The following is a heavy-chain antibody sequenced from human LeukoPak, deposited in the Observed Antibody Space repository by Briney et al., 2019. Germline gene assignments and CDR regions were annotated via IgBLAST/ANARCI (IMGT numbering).Heavy chain of an antibody. CDR1: GYTFTSYD. D-gene: IGHD1-26*01. V-gene: IGHV1-8*01. J-gene: IGHJ4*02. CDR2: MNPNSGNT. CDR3: ARTPRRERRIVGTREYYFDY. Sequence: ASVKVSCKASGYTFTSYDINWVRQATGQGLEWMGWMNPNSGNTGYAQKFQGRVTMTRNTSISTAYMELSSLRSEDTAVYYCARTPRRERRIVGTREYYFDYWGQGTLVTVSS.